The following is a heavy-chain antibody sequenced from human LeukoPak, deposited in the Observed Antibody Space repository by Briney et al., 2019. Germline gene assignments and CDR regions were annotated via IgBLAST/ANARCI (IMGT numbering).Heavy chain of an antibody. V-gene: IGHV3-53*01. Sequence: GGSLRLSCAASGFTVSNNYMSWVRQAPGKGLEWVSVIYSGGSTYSADSVKGRFTISRDNSKNTLYLQMNSLRAEDTAVYYCARGLSGGYDFDYWGQGTLVTVSS. D-gene: IGHD1-26*01. CDR3: ARGLSGGYDFDY. CDR2: IYSGGST. CDR1: GFTVSNNY. J-gene: IGHJ4*02.